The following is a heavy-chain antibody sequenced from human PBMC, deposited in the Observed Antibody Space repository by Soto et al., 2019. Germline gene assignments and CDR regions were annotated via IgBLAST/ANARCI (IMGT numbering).Heavy chain of an antibody. CDR1: GYTFSSGG. J-gene: IGHJ5*02. CDR2: ISSYNGNS. CDR3: ARVVPLLGQQLVRPTWFDP. V-gene: IGHV1-18*01. D-gene: IGHD6-13*01. Sequence: ASVKVSCKASGYTFSSGGITWVRQVPGQGPEWVGWISSYNGNSNNAQKFQGRVTMTTDTSTTTAYMELRSLRSDDTAVYYCARVVPLLGQQLVRPTWFDPWGQGTLVTVSS.